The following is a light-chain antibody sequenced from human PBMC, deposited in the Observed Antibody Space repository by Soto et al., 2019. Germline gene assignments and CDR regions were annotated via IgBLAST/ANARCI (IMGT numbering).Light chain of an antibody. CDR2: DAS. CDR3: QQSYSTPFT. CDR1: QSISSW. J-gene: IGKJ4*01. V-gene: IGKV1-5*01. Sequence: DIQMTQSPSTLSASVGARVPITCRASQSISSWLAWYQQKPGKAPKLLIYDASSLESGVPSRFSGSGSGTEFTLTISSLQPEDFATYYCQQSYSTPFTFGGGTKVDI.